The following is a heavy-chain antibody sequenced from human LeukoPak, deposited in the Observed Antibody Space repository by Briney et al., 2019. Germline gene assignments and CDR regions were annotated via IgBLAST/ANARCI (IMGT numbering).Heavy chain of an antibody. CDR1: GGSFSGHH. J-gene: IGHJ6*03. V-gene: IGHV3-53*01. D-gene: IGHD5-24*01. CDR3: ATQSYLEMATRIYYYYYMDV. CDR2: IYSGGST. Sequence: PSETLSLTCAVYGGSFSGHHWSWVRQAPGKGLEWVSVIYSGGSTYYADSVKGRFTISRDNSKNTLYLQMNSLRAEDTAVYYCATQSYLEMATRIYYYYYMDVWGKGTTVTVSS.